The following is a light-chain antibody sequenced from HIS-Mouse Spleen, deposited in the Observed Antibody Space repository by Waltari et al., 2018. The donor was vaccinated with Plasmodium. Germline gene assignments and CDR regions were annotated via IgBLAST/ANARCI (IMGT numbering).Light chain of an antibody. V-gene: IGLV3-21*03. CDR3: QVWDRSSDHVV. J-gene: IGLJ2*01. Sequence: SYVLTQPPSVSVAPGKTARITCGGNNIGSKSVHWYQQKPGQAPVLVVYDDSDRPSGIPERFAGSNAGNTATLTISRVEAGDEADYYGQVWDRSSDHVVFGGGTKLTVL. CDR2: DDS. CDR1: NIGSKS.